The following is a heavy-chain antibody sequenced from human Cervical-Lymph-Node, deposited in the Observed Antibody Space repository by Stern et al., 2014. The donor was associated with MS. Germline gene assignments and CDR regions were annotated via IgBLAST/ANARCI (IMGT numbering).Heavy chain of an antibody. D-gene: IGHD3-10*01. CDR3: ARDRGLILGFTRPDY. CDR2: ISPTSNII. Sequence: VQLVESGGDLVQPGESLRLSCAASGFTFKTFSMNWVRQAPGKGLEWVSYISPTSNIIYYADSGKGRFSISRDNAENSLYLQMNSRRAEDTAVYYCARDRGLILGFTRPDYGGQGTLGTGSS. CDR1: GFTFKTFS. J-gene: IGHJ4*02. V-gene: IGHV3-48*01.